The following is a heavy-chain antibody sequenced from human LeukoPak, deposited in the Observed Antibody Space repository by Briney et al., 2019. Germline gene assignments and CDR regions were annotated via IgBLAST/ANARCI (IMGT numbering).Heavy chain of an antibody. Sequence: GGSLRLSCAASGFTFRHYAMHWVRQAPGKGLEYVSGISKNGGTTSYANSVKGRFTISRDTSKNTLYLQMGSLRAEDMAIYYCARDSTVFDAFDIWGQGTMVTVS. CDR1: GFTFRHYA. J-gene: IGHJ3*02. V-gene: IGHV3-64*01. CDR3: ARDSTVFDAFDI. CDR2: ISKNGGTT. D-gene: IGHD4-17*01.